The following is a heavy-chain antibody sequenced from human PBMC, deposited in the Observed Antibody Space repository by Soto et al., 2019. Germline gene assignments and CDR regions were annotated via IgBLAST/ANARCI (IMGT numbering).Heavy chain of an antibody. CDR2: IYYSGST. V-gene: IGHV4-30-4*01. CDR1: GGSISSGDYY. D-gene: IGHD5-18*01. Sequence: PSETLSLTCTVSGGSISSGDYYWSWIRQPPGKGLEWIGYIYYSGSTYYNPSLKSRVTISVDTSKNQFSLKLSSVTAADTAVYYCARGSIQLWLMVLDYYGMDVWGQGTTVTVSS. CDR3: ARGSIQLWLMVLDYYGMDV. J-gene: IGHJ6*02.